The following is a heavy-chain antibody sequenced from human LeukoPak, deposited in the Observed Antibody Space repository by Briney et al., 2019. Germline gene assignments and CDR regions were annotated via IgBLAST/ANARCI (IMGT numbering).Heavy chain of an antibody. CDR2: IHPNSGGT. V-gene: IGHV1-2*02. Sequence: ASVKVSCKASGYTFTAYYVHWVRQAPGQGPEWMGWIHPNSGGTKYAQNFQGRVTMTRDTSITTAYMELSSLRSEDTAVYYCARGDIYWDYWGQGTQVTVSS. CDR1: GYTFTAYY. D-gene: IGHD2-15*01. J-gene: IGHJ4*02. CDR3: ARGDIYWDY.